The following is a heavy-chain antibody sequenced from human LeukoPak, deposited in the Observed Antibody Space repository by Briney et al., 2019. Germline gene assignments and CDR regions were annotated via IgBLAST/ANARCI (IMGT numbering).Heavy chain of an antibody. V-gene: IGHV4-38-2*02. CDR3: ARGRPIGVAENNWFDP. Sequence: SETLSLTCTVSGYSISSGYYWGWIRQPPGKGLEWIGSIYHSGSTYYNPSLKSRVTISVDTSKNQFSLKLSSVTAADTAVYYCARGRPIGVAENNWFDPWGQGTLVTVSS. CDR2: IYHSGST. D-gene: IGHD2-15*01. J-gene: IGHJ5*02. CDR1: GYSISSGYY.